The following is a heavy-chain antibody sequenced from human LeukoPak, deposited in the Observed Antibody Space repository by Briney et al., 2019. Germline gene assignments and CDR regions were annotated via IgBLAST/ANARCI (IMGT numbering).Heavy chain of an antibody. D-gene: IGHD3-3*01. CDR3: ARYNYDFWSGYSKWFDP. J-gene: IGHJ5*02. CDR1: GGSISGYY. V-gene: IGHV4-59*01. Sequence: PSETLSLTCTVSGGSISGYYWTWIRQPPGKGLEWIGYMYYNGNTYYNPSLKSRVTISVDTSKNQFSLKLSSVTAADTAVYYCARYNYDFWSGYSKWFDPWGQGTLVTVSS. CDR2: MYYNGNT.